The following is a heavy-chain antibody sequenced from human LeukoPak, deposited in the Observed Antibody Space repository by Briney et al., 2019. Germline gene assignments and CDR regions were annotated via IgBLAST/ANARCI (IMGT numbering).Heavy chain of an antibody. V-gene: IGHV3-74*01. CDR1: GFTFTSYW. CDR3: ASGDGHGFDI. J-gene: IGHJ3*02. D-gene: IGHD5-24*01. CDR2: ITSDGSST. Sequence: RSLRLSCAASGFTFTSYWMHWVRQVPGKGLVWVSRITSDGSSTSYAGSVKGRFTISRDNAKNTLYLQMNSLRPEDTAVYYCASGDGHGFDIWGQGTMVTVSS.